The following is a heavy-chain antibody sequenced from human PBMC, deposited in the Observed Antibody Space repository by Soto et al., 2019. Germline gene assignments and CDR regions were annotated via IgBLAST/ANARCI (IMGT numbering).Heavy chain of an antibody. Sequence: PGESLKISCKGSGYSFTSYWISWVRQMPGKGLEWMGRIDPSDSYTNYSPSFQGHVTISADKSISTAYLQWSSLKASDTAMYYCASSSYYDSSGYYYPNWFDPWGQGTLVTVS. CDR1: GYSFTSYW. V-gene: IGHV5-10-1*01. CDR3: ASSSYYDSSGYYYPNWFDP. J-gene: IGHJ5*02. D-gene: IGHD3-22*01. CDR2: IDPSDSYT.